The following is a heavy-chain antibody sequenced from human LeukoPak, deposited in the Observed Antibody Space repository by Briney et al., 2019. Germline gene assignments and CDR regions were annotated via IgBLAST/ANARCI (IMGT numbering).Heavy chain of an antibody. J-gene: IGHJ4*02. V-gene: IGHV3-30-3*01. D-gene: IGHD6-6*01. CDR1: GFTFSSYA. CDR3: ARDGIEYSTARSPCYFDY. CDR2: ISYDGSNK. Sequence: GGSLRLSCAASGFTFSSYAMHWVRQAPGKGLEWVAVISYDGSNKYYADSVKGRFTISRDDSKNTLYLQMNSLRAEDTAVYYCARDGIEYSTARSPCYFDYWGQGTLVTVSS.